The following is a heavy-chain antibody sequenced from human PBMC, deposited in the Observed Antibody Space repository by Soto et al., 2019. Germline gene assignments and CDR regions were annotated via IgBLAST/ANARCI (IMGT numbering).Heavy chain of an antibody. CDR2: ISTYSGDT. D-gene: IGHD5-12*01. J-gene: IGHJ5*02. Sequence: QVHLVQSGVEVKTPGASVKVSCQASGYTFFTYDISWVRQAPGQGLEWMGRISTYSGDTKYAQKFQGRVTMTTDTSTPTAYLELRGLRSDDTAVYYCARHHGPTTSENWFDPWGQGTLVTVSS. V-gene: IGHV1-18*01. CDR1: GYTFFTYD. CDR3: ARHHGPTTSENWFDP.